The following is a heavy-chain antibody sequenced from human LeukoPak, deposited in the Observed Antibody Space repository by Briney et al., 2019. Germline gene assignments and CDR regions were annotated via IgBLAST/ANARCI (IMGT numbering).Heavy chain of an antibody. J-gene: IGHJ4*02. CDR2: ISGGGDNT. CDR3: AREDRYQLRSPRSEGGIDY. D-gene: IGHD2-2*01. V-gene: IGHV3-23*01. Sequence: PGGPLSLSCAVSGFPFSDFAMSWVRQAPGKGLEWVSTISGGGDNTYFADSVKGRFTISRDNSKNTLYLQMNSLRAEHTAVYYCAREDRYQLRSPRSEGGIDYWGQGTLVTVSS. CDR1: GFPFSDFA.